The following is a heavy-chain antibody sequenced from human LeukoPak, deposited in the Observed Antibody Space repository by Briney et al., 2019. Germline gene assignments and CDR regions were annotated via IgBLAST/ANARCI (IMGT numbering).Heavy chain of an antibody. J-gene: IGHJ3*02. CDR2: NDHSGST. Sequence: TLSLTCAVSGGSISSGGHSWSWIRQPPGKGLEWIGDNDHSGSTYYNPSLKSRVTISVERSKNQFSLKLSSVTAADTAVYYCARGHDTSGYYYRGRAFDIWGQGTMVTVSS. CDR3: ARGHDTSGYYYRGRAFDI. V-gene: IGHV4-30-2*01. D-gene: IGHD3-22*01. CDR1: GGSISSGGHS.